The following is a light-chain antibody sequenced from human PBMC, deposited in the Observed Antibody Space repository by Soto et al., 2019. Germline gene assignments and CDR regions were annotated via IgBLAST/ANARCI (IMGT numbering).Light chain of an antibody. J-gene: IGKJ5*01. CDR2: DAS. V-gene: IGKV3-11*01. CDR1: QSVSSD. Sequence: IVLTQSPATLSLSPGERATLSCRASQSVSSDLAWYQQKTGQAPRLLIYDASNRATGIPARFSGSGSGTDFTLTISSLEAEDFAVYYCQQRSNWPPITFGQGTRLEIK. CDR3: QQRSNWPPIT.